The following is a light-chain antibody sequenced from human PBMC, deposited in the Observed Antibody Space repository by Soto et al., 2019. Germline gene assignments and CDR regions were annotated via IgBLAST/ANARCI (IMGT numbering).Light chain of an antibody. CDR3: QQFGGSSRT. J-gene: IGKJ1*01. Sequence: EIVLTQSPDTLSLSPGERATLSCRASQGISNTYLARYQQKPGQAPRLLIYGASFRATGIPDRFTGSGSGTDFTLTITRLEPEDFAVYYCQQFGGSSRTFGQGTKV. CDR2: GAS. CDR1: QGISNTY. V-gene: IGKV3-20*01.